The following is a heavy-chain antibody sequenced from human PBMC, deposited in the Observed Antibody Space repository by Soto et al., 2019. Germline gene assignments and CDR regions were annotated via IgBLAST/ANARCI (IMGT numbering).Heavy chain of an antibody. V-gene: IGHV3-21*01. J-gene: IGHJ4*02. CDR3: ARDKRFLEWFYGDRGEFYY. D-gene: IGHD3-3*01. CDR1: GFTFSSYS. CDR2: ISSSSSYI. Sequence: EVQLVESGGGLVKPGGSLRLSCAASGFTFSSYSMNWVRQAPGKGLEWVSSISSSSSYIYYADSVKGRFTISRDNAKNSLYLQMNSLRAEDTAVYYCARDKRFLEWFYGDRGEFYYWGQGTLVTVSS.